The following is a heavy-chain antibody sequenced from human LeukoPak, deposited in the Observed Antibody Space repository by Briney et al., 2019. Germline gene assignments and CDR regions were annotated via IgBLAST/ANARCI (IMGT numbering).Heavy chain of an antibody. CDR2: INPNSGGT. V-gene: IGHV1-2*02. Sequence: GASVKVSCKASGYTFTGYYMHWVRQAPGQGLEWMGWINPNSGGTNYAQKFQGRVTMTRDTSISTAYMELSRLRSDDAAVYYCARVKYDSSGYYFEDWGQGTLVTVSS. CDR1: GYTFTGYY. CDR3: ARVKYDSSGYYFED. J-gene: IGHJ4*02. D-gene: IGHD3-22*01.